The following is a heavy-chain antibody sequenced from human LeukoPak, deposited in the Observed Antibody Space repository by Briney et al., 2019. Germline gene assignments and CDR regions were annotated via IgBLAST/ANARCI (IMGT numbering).Heavy chain of an antibody. V-gene: IGHV3-7*01. CDR3: ARDSYQLLYDAFDI. CDR1: GFTFSSYW. J-gene: IGHJ3*02. D-gene: IGHD2-2*02. Sequence: PGGSLRLSCAASGFTFSSYWMSWVRQAPGKGLEWVANIKQDGSEKYYVDSVKGRFTISRDNAKNSLYLQMNSLRAEDTAVYYCARDSYQLLYDAFDIWGQGTMVTVSS. CDR2: IKQDGSEK.